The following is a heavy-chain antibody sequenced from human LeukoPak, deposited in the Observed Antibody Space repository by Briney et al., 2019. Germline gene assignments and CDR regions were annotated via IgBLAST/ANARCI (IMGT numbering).Heavy chain of an antibody. CDR1: GGSISSSSYY. D-gene: IGHD4-17*01. CDR3: ARESTVTQGGGMDV. Sequence: SETLSLTCTVSGGSISSSSYYWGWLRQPPGKGLEWVGSINYSGSTYYNPSLKSRVTISVDTSKNQFSLKLSSVTAADTAVYYCARESTVTQGGGMDVWGQGTTVTVSS. CDR2: INYSGST. V-gene: IGHV4-39*02. J-gene: IGHJ6*02.